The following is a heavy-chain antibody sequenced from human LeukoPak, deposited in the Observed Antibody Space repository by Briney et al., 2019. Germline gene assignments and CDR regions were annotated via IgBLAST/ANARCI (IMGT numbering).Heavy chain of an antibody. D-gene: IGHD6-13*01. J-gene: IGHJ4*02. CDR2: IKQDGSEK. Sequence: GGSLRLSCAASGFTFSSYWMSWVRQAPGKGLEWVANIKQDGSEKYYVDSVKGRFTISRDNAKNSLYPQMNSLRAEDTAVYYCAREGATAGSGYHFDYWGQGSLVTVSS. CDR3: AREGATAGSGYHFDY. CDR1: GFTFSSYW. V-gene: IGHV3-7*01.